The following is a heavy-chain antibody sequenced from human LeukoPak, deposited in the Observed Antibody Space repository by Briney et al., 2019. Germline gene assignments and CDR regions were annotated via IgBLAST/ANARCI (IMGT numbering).Heavy chain of an antibody. J-gene: IGHJ5*02. D-gene: IGHD2-2*01. CDR3: ATYIVVVPAASIRFDP. Sequence: SETLSLTCTVSGGSFSSSSYYWGWLRPPPGKGLEWIGSIYYSGSTYYNPSLKSRVTISVDTSKNQFSLKLSSVTAADTAVYYCATYIVVVPAASIRFDPWGQGTLVTVSS. V-gene: IGHV4-39*01. CDR2: IYYSGST. CDR1: GGSFSSSSYY.